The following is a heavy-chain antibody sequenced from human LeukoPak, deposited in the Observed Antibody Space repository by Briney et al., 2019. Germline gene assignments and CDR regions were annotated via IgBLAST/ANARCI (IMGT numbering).Heavy chain of an antibody. CDR2: IIPIFGAA. CDR3: ARDGYRLSGYFYYMDV. CDR1: GGTFSSYA. J-gene: IGHJ6*03. Sequence: SVKVSCKASGGTFSSYAINWVRQAPGQGLEWMAGIIPIFGAAKYAQKFQGRVTITADESTSTAYMELRSLRSDDTAVYYCARDGYRLSGYFYYMDVWGKGTTVTVSS. V-gene: IGHV1-69*19. D-gene: IGHD2-2*03.